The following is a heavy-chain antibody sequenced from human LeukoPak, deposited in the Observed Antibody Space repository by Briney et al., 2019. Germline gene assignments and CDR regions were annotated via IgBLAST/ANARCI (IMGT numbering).Heavy chain of an antibody. J-gene: IGHJ4*02. CDR1: GASISNYY. CDR2: IHSSGGS. Sequence: SETLSLTCTVSGASISNYYWSWIRQTPEKGLEWMGHIHSSGGSSYYPSLKSRLTLSIDTSRNQLSLKLPSVTAADTAVYFCARLGSYHDFWGQGALVTASS. CDR3: ARLGSYHDF. V-gene: IGHV4-4*09. D-gene: IGHD1-26*01.